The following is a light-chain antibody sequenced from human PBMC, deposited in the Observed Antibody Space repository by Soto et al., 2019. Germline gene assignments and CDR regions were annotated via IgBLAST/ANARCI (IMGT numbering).Light chain of an antibody. Sequence: QSVLTQPRSVSGSPGQSVTISCTGTSSDVGGYNYVSWYQQHPGKAPKLMIYDVSKRPSGVPDRFSGSKSGHTASLTISGLQAEDEADYYCCSYAGTYTYVFGTGTKLTVL. CDR2: DVS. J-gene: IGLJ1*01. V-gene: IGLV2-11*01. CDR3: CSYAGTYTYV. CDR1: SSDVGGYNY.